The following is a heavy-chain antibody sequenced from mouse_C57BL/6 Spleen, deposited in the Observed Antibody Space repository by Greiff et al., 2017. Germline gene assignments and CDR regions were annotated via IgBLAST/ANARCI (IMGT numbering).Heavy chain of an antibody. V-gene: IGHV1-82*01. D-gene: IGHD1-1*01. J-gene: IGHJ3*01. CDR2: IYPGDGDT. CDR1: GYAFSSSW. Sequence: VQLQQSGPELVKPGASVKISCKASGYAFSSSWMNWVKQRPGKGLEWIGRIYPGDGDTNYNGKFKGKATLTADKSSSTAYMQLSSLTSEDSAVYFCARETLVARGAWFAYWGQGTLVTVSA. CDR3: ARETLVARGAWFAY.